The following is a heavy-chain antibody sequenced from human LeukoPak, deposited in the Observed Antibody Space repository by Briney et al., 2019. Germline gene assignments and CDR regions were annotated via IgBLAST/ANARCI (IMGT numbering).Heavy chain of an antibody. Sequence: GGSLRLSCAASGFTFSSYGMHWVRQAPGKGLEWVAFIRYDGSNKYYADSVKGRFTISRDNYKNTLYLQMNSLRPEDTAVYYCARASNYGSEKDYWGQGTLVTVSS. CDR1: GFTFSSYG. J-gene: IGHJ4*02. V-gene: IGHV3-30*02. CDR2: IRYDGSNK. D-gene: IGHD3-10*01. CDR3: ARASNYGSEKDY.